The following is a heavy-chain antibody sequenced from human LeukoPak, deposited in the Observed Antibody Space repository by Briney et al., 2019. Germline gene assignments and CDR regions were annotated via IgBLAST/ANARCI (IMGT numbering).Heavy chain of an antibody. CDR3: ARRPYPFTIVRGRHGMDV. D-gene: IGHD3-10*01. CDR1: GGSFSGYY. V-gene: IGHV4-34*01. CDR2: LNHSGST. J-gene: IGHJ6*04. Sequence: PSETLSLTCAVYGGSFSGYYWSWIRQPPGKGLEWSGELNHSGSTNYNPSLKSRVTISVDMSKNQFSLKLSSVTAADTAVYYCARRPYPFTIVRGRHGMDVWGKGTTVTVSS.